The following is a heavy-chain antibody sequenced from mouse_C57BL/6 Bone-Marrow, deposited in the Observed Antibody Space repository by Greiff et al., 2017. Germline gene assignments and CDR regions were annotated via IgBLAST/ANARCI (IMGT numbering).Heavy chain of an antibody. J-gene: IGHJ4*01. Sequence: EVQVVESGGGLVKPGGSLKLSCAASGFTFSDYGMHWVRQAPEKGLEWVAYISSGSSTIYYADTVKGRFTISRDNAKNTLFLQMTSLRSEDTAMYYCARFWEVLYYAMDYWGQGTSVTVSS. V-gene: IGHV5-17*01. CDR3: ARFWEVLYYAMDY. CDR1: GFTFSDYG. CDR2: ISSGSSTI. D-gene: IGHD4-1*01.